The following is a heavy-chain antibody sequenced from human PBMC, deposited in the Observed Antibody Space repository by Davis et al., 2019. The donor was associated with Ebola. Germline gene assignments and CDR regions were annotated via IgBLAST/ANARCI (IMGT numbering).Heavy chain of an antibody. V-gene: IGHV5-10-1*01. CDR1: GYSFTSYW. CDR2: IDPSDSYT. Sequence: GESLKIPCRGSGYSFTSYWIGRESKMPGKGLGWMGRIDPSDSYTNYSPSFQGHVTISADKSISTAYLQWSSLKASDTAMYYSARYSSSSSPPDGWGQGTLVTVSS. D-gene: IGHD6-6*01. J-gene: IGHJ4*02. CDR3: ARYSSSSSPPDG.